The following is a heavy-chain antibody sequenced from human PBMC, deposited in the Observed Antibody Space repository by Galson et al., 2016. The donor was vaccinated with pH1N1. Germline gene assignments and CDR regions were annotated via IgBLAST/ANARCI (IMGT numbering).Heavy chain of an antibody. D-gene: IGHD3-10*01. V-gene: IGHV1-69*06. Sequence: SVKVSCKASGGTFSNSAISWGRQAPGQGLEWMGGISPIFGSINYAQRFQGRVTVSADIFTKTAYMELSSLTYEDTAIYYCATAGPLVREILYYSYAMDVWGQGTTVTVSS. CDR2: ISPIFGSI. CDR1: GGTFSNSA. CDR3: ATAGPLVREILYYSYAMDV. J-gene: IGHJ6*02.